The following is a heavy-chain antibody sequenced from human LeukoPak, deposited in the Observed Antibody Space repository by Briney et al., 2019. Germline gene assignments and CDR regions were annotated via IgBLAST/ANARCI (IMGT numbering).Heavy chain of an antibody. CDR3: ATVRRDILGTGAFDI. V-gene: IGHV1-24*01. CDR2: FDPEDGET. Sequence: ASVKVSCKVSGYTLTELSMHWVRQAPGKGLEWMGGFDPEDGETIYAQKFQGRVTMTEDTSTDTAYMEPSSLRSEGTAVYYCATVRRDILGTGAFDIWGQGTMVTVSS. CDR1: GYTLTELS. D-gene: IGHD3-9*01. J-gene: IGHJ3*02.